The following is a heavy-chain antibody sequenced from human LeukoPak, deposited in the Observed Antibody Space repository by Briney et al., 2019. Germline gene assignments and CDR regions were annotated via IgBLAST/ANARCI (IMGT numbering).Heavy chain of an antibody. J-gene: IGHJ3*02. V-gene: IGHV4-39*07. CDR2: IYYSGST. D-gene: IGHD5-24*01. CDR3: ARDYAEMADAFDI. CDR1: GGSISSSSYY. Sequence: SETLSLTCTVSGGSISSSSYYWGWIRQPPGKGLEWIGSIYYSGSTYYNPSLKSRVTISVDTSKNQFSLKLSSVTAADTAVYYCARDYAEMADAFDIWGQGTMVTVSS.